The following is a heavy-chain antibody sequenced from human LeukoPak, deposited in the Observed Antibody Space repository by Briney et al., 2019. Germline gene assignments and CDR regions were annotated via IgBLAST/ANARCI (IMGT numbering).Heavy chain of an antibody. CDR2: IHPGDSDT. D-gene: IGHD3-22*01. J-gene: IGHJ4*02. Sequence: GESLKISCKGSGYSYWIAWVRQLPGKGLEWMGIIHPGDSDTRYSPSFQGQVTISVDKSISTAYLQWSSLQASDTAIYYCASSSGSFYYFDYWGQGALVTVSS. CDR1: GYSYW. CDR3: ASSSGSFYYFDY. V-gene: IGHV5-51*01.